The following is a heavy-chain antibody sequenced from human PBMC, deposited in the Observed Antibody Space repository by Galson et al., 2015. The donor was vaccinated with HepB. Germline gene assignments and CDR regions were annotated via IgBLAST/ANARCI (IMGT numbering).Heavy chain of an antibody. J-gene: IGHJ4*02. V-gene: IGHV3-30-3*01. Sequence: SLRLSCAASGFTFSSYAMHWVRQAPGKGLEWVAVISYDGSNKYYADSVKGRFTISRDNSKNTLYLQMNSLRAEDTAVYYCARAHSTGWFGELSAPIGDYWGQGTLVTVSS. CDR3: ARAHSTGWFGELSAPIGDY. D-gene: IGHD3-10*01. CDR2: ISYDGSNK. CDR1: GFTFSSYA.